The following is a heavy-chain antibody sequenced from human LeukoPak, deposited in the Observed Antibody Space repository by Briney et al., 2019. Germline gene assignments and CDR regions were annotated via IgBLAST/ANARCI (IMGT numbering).Heavy chain of an antibody. J-gene: IGHJ4*02. Sequence: GGSLRLSCAASGFTFSKYGMNWVRQAPGKGLEWVSGIGAGGTTYYADSVKGRFTISRDTSKNTLYLQMNSLRAEDTAVYYCAKAQGYYDCWGQGTLVTVSS. D-gene: IGHD3-22*01. CDR1: GFTFSKYG. V-gene: IGHV3-23*01. CDR2: IGAGGTT. CDR3: AKAQGYYDC.